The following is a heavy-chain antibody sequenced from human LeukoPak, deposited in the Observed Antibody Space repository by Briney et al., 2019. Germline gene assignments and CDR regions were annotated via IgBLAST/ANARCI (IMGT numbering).Heavy chain of an antibody. CDR3: ARTPQIAARPNYFDS. Sequence: SETLSLTCAVYGGSFSGYYWSWIRQPPGKGLEYIGEINHRGSTNYNPSLKSRVTVSVDTSKNQFSLNLTSVTAADTAVYYCARTPQIAARPNYFDSWGQGTLVTVSS. CDR2: INHRGST. V-gene: IGHV4-34*01. D-gene: IGHD6-6*01. CDR1: GGSFSGYY. J-gene: IGHJ4*02.